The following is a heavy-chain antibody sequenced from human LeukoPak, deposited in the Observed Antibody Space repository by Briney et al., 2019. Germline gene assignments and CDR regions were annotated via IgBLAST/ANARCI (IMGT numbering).Heavy chain of an antibody. CDR2: INPSGGST. V-gene: IGHV1-46*01. J-gene: IGHJ3*02. Sequence: ASVKVSCKASGYTFTSYYMHWVRQAPGQGLEWMGIINPSGGSTSYAQKFQGRVTMTRDMSTSTVYMELSSLRSEDTAVYYCARDLNRYCSGGSCYTGVAFDIWGQGTMVTVSS. D-gene: IGHD2-15*01. CDR1: GYTFTSYY. CDR3: ARDLNRYCSGGSCYTGVAFDI.